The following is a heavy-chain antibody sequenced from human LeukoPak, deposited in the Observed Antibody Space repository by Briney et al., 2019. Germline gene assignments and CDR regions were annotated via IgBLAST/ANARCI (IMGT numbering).Heavy chain of an antibody. Sequence: SETLSLTCTVSGGSISPYYWSWIRQPPGKGLEWIGYIYYTGSGSTSHNPSLQSRVTMSIDTSKNQFSVKLSSVTAADTAVYYCAREKQLLRGDAFDIWGQGTMVTVSS. J-gene: IGHJ3*02. CDR2: IYYTGSGST. CDR1: GGSISPYY. D-gene: IGHD6-6*01. V-gene: IGHV4-59*12. CDR3: AREKQLLRGDAFDI.